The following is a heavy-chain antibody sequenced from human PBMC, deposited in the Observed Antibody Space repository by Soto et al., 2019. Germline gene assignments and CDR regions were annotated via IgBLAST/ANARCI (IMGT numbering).Heavy chain of an antibody. CDR2: IHPSGGGT. V-gene: IGHV1-46*02. J-gene: IGHJ4*02. CDR1: GYTFNTYY. D-gene: IGHD2-21*02. CDR3: ARGGHIAVVTASFDY. Sequence: GASVKVSCTPSGYTFNTYYLHWLRQAPGQALEWMGVIHPSGGGTTYAQKFLGRVTVTRDTSTTTVFMELSSLRSDDTAVYYCARGGHIAVVTASFDYWGQGTLVTVSS.